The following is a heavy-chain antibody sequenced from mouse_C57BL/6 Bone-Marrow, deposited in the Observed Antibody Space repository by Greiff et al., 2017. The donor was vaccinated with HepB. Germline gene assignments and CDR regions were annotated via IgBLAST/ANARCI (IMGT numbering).Heavy chain of an antibody. CDR2: IYPRSGNT. V-gene: IGHV1-81*01. CDR3: EGRGCRFDY. Sequence: VQLVESGAELARPGASVKLSCKASGYTFTSYGISWVKQRTGQGLEWIGEIYPRSGNTYYNEKFKGKATLTADKSSSTAYMELRSLKSEDSAVYFSEGRGCRFDYWGQGTTLTVSS. J-gene: IGHJ2*01. CDR1: GYTFTSYG.